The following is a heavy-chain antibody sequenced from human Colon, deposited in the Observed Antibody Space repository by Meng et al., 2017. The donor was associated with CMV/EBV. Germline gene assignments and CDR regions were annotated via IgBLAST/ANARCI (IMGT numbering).Heavy chain of an antibody. CDR3: ARNIFRGVPPDY. Sequence: GSLRLSCSVSSDSVRSSTYYWGWIRQAPGKGLEWIGNIYYNGRTNYNPSLKSRVTISMDTSKNHFSLRLSSVTAADTAVYYCARNIFRGVPPDYWGQGTLVTVSS. J-gene: IGHJ4*02. CDR2: IYYNGRT. V-gene: IGHV4-39*07. D-gene: IGHD3-9*01. CDR1: SDSVRSSTYY.